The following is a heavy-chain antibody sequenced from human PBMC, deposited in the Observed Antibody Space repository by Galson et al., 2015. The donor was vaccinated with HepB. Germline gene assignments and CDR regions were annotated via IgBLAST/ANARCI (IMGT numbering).Heavy chain of an antibody. CDR1: GSSFTNYR. CDR3: ARHVRSGIVVVPAGIDY. CDR2: IDPCDSYT. Sequence: QSGAEVKKPGESLRISCTGSGSSFTNYRISWVRQMPGKGLEWMGGIDPCDSYTNYSPSFQGHVTISADKSITTAYLQWSSLKASDTAMYYCARHVRSGIVVVPAGIDYWCQGTLVTVSS. D-gene: IGHD2-2*01. V-gene: IGHV5-10-1*01. J-gene: IGHJ4*02.